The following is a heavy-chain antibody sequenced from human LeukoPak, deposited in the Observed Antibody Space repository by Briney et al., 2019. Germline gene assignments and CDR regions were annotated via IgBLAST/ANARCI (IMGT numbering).Heavy chain of an antibody. Sequence: GGSLRLSCSASGFTVGNNYMSWVRQAPGKGLEWVSINSGGGTNYADSVKGRFTISRNNSKNTLYLQMSSLRPDDTAVYYCARGLQQQLGWFDPWGQGTLVTVSS. D-gene: IGHD6-13*01. V-gene: IGHV3-53*04. CDR1: GFTVGNNY. CDR3: ARGLQQQLGWFDP. J-gene: IGHJ5*02. CDR2: NSGGGT.